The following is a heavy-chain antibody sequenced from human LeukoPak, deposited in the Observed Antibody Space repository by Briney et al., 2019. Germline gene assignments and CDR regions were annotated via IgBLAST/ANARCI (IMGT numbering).Heavy chain of an antibody. D-gene: IGHD5-12*01. CDR3: ARDHQGYSTASDYFDY. CDR1: GFTFSSYS. J-gene: IGHJ4*02. Sequence: GGSLRLSCAASGFTFSSYSMNWVRQAPGKGLEWVAVISYDGSNKYYADSVKGRFTISRDNSKNTLYLQMNGLRAEDTAVYYCARDHQGYSTASDYFDYWGQGTLVTVS. CDR2: ISYDGSNK. V-gene: IGHV3-30*03.